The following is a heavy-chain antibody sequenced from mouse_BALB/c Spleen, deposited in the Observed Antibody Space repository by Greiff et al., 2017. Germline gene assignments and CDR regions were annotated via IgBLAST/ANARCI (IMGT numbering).Heavy chain of an antibody. CDR3: ARIWLRLAMDY. J-gene: IGHJ4*01. CDR2: IDPENGNT. V-gene: IGHV14-3*02. Sequence: VQLQQSGAELVKPGASVKLSCTASGFNIKDTYMHWVKQRPEQGLEWIGWIDPENGNTIYDPKFQGKASITADTSSNTAYLQLSSLTSEDTAVYYCARIWLRLAMDYWGQGTSGTVSS. CDR1: GFNIKDTY. D-gene: IGHD2-2*01.